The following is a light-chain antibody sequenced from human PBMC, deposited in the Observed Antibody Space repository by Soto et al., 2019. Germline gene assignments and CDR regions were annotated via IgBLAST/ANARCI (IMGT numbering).Light chain of an antibody. Sequence: DIPMTQSPSTLSASVGDRITITCRASQSISSWLAWYQQKPGKAPKLLIYKASSLEGGVPSRFSGSGSGTEFTLTISSLQPDDYETYYCQQYHSFWTFGQGTKVDI. CDR2: KAS. CDR3: QQYHSFWT. J-gene: IGKJ1*01. V-gene: IGKV1-5*03. CDR1: QSISSW.